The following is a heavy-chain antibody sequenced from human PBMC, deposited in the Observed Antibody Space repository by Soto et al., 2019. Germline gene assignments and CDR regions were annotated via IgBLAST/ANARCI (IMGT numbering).Heavy chain of an antibody. V-gene: IGHV1-3*05. D-gene: IGHD3-22*01. Sequence: QVQLVQSGAEEMKPGASVKVSCKASGYTLTRYSIHWVRQAPGQRLEWMGWINAGNGNTKFSQKFQGRVTITGDTAASTAYMELRCLRSEDTAVYYCAILGTYYFDNSDNYFDFWGQGTLVTVSS. CDR3: AILGTYYFDNSDNYFDF. CDR1: GYTLTRYS. J-gene: IGHJ4*02. CDR2: INAGNGNT.